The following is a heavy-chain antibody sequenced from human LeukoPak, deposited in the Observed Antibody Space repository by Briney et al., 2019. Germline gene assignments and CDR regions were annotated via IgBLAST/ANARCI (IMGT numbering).Heavy chain of an antibody. J-gene: IGHJ6*03. V-gene: IGHV4-31*03. CDR1: GGSISSGGYY. Sequence: TSKTLSLTCTVSGGSISSGGYYWSWIRQHPGKGLEWIGYIYYSGSTYYNPSLKSRVTISVDTSKNQFSLKLSSVTAADTAVYYCAREGRDYYYYYMDVWGKGTTVTVSS. CDR3: AREGRDYYYYYMDV. CDR2: IYYSGST.